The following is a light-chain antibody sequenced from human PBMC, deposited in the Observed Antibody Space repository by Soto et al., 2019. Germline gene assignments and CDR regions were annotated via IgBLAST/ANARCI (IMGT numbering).Light chain of an antibody. Sequence: EIVLMQSPGTLSLSPGERATLSCRASQSVSSSYLAWYQQKPGQAPRQLIYGASSRATGIPDRFSGSGSGTDFTLTITRLEPEDFAVYYCQHYRTSFGGGTRVEIK. CDR2: GAS. V-gene: IGKV3-20*01. CDR1: QSVSSSY. J-gene: IGKJ4*01. CDR3: QHYRTS.